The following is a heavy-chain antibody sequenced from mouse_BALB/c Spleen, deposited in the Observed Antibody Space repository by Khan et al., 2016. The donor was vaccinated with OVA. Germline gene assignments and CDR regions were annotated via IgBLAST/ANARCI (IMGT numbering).Heavy chain of an antibody. CDR3: TGIAYYYDSEGFAY. Sequence: EVELVESGGDLVKPGGSLKLPCAASGFTFSTYGMSWVRQAPDKRLEWVATVSTGGSYTYYPDSVKGRFTISRDNAKNTLYLQMSGLRSEDTAMFYCTGIAYYYDSEGFAYWGQGTLVTVSA. V-gene: IGHV5-6*01. J-gene: IGHJ3*01. CDR2: VSTGGSYT. D-gene: IGHD1-1*01. CDR1: GFTFSTYG.